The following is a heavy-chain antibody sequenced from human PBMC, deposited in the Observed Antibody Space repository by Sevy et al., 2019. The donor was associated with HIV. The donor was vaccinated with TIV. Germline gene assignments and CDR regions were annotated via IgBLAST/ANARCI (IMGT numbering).Heavy chain of an antibody. V-gene: IGHV3-30*18. CDR1: GFTFSSYG. D-gene: IGHD3-22*01. Sequence: GVSLRLSCAASGFTFSSYGMHWVRQAPGKGLEWVAVISYDGSNKYYADSVKGRFTISRDNSKNTLYLQMNSLRAEDTAVYYCAKGNGDYYDSSGGPDYWGQGTLVTVSS. J-gene: IGHJ4*02. CDR2: ISYDGSNK. CDR3: AKGNGDYYDSSGGPDY.